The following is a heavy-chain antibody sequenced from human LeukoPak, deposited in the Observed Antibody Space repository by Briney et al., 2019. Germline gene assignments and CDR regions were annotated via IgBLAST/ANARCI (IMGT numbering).Heavy chain of an antibody. V-gene: IGHV5-51*01. Sequence: GESLEISCKGSGYSFTSYWIGWVRQMPGKGLEWMGTIYPGDSDTRYSPSFQGQVTISADKSISTAYLQWSSLKASDTAMYYCARHGRDDSSGYYYDYWGQGTLVTVSS. D-gene: IGHD3-22*01. CDR2: IYPGDSDT. CDR3: ARHGRDDSSGYYYDY. CDR1: GYSFTSYW. J-gene: IGHJ4*02.